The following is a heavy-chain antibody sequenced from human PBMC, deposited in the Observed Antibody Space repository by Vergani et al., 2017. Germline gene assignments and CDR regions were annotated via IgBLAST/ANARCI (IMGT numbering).Heavy chain of an antibody. Sequence: QVQLVESGGGVVQPGRSLRLSCAASGFTFSSYGMHWVRQAPGKGLEWVAVISYDGTNKYYTNSVRGRFTISRDNSKSTLFLQMNSLRVEDMAVYYCAKDSAPFYDILTGPFDYWGQGTLVTVSS. J-gene: IGHJ4*02. CDR1: GFTFSSYG. CDR2: ISYDGTNK. V-gene: IGHV3-30*18. CDR3: AKDSAPFYDILTGPFDY. D-gene: IGHD3-9*01.